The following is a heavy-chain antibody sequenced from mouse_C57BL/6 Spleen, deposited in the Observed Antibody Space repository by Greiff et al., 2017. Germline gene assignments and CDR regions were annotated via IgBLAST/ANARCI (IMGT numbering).Heavy chain of an antibody. CDR3: ARTTTVVAHWYFDV. Sequence: EVQLQESGAELVKPGASVKLSCTASGFNIKDYYMHWVKQRTEQGLEWIGRIDPEDGATKYAPKFQGKATITADTSSNTAYLQLSSLTSEDTAVEYCARTTTVVAHWYFDVWGTGTTVTVSS. D-gene: IGHD1-1*01. CDR2: IDPEDGAT. V-gene: IGHV14-2*01. CDR1: GFNIKDYY. J-gene: IGHJ1*03.